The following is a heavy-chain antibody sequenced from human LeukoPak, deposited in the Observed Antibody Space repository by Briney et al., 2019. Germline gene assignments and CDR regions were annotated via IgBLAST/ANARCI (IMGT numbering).Heavy chain of an antibody. V-gene: IGHV3-30*02. D-gene: IGHD1-1*01. CDR1: GFTFSSYG. CDR2: IRYDGSNK. CDR3: AKDFTGTMGGFDY. J-gene: IGHJ4*02. Sequence: GGSLRLSCAASGFTFSSYGMHWVRQAPGKGLEWVAFIRYDGSNKYYADSVKGRFTISRDNSKNTLYLQMNSLRAEDTAVYYCAKDFTGTMGGFDYWGQGTLVTVSS.